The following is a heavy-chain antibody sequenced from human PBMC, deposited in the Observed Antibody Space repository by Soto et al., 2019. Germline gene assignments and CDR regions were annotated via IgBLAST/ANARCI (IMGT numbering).Heavy chain of an antibody. CDR3: AKDGPYDTTLGAFDI. J-gene: IGHJ3*02. D-gene: IGHD3-22*01. V-gene: IGHV3-30*18. CDR1: GFTVSNNY. Sequence: GGSLRLSCAASGFTVSNNYMSWVRQAPGKGLEWVAVISYDGSNKYYADSVKGRFTISRDNSKNTLYLQMNSLRAEDTAVYYCAKDGPYDTTLGAFDIWGQGTMVTVSS. CDR2: ISYDGSNK.